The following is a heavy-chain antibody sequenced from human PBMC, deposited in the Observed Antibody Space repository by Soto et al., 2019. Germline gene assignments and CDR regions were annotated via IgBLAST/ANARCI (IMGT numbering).Heavy chain of an antibody. J-gene: IGHJ6*01. V-gene: IGHV1-18*04. CDR2: ISSYTGNTYYQHTANT. D-gene: IGHD6-25*01. Sequence: ASVKVSCKASGYNFTNYHIHWVRQAPGQGLEWMGWISSYTGNTYYQHTANTEYAQKFQGRVSLTTDTFTTTAYMELRGLRSGGTSIYYCARKALAAGGISYYVMDVWGPGTTVPFCS. CDR3: ARKALAAGGISYYVMDV. CDR1: GYNFTNYH.